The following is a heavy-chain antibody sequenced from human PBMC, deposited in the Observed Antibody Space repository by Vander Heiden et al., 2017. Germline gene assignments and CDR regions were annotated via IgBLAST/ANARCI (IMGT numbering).Heavy chain of an antibody. CDR2: ISGYNGNT. CDR3: ARERGSGWYGRAFDI. CDR1: GYTFLSYG. D-gene: IGHD6-19*01. Sequence: QVQLVQSGPEVKTPGASVRVSCKASGYTFLSYGLCWLRQAPGQGLEWMGWISGYNGNTNYAQKFQGRVTMTRDTSTTTAYLELRGLTHDDTAVYFCARERGSGWYGRAFDIWGHGTMVTVSS. V-gene: IGHV1-18*01. J-gene: IGHJ3*02.